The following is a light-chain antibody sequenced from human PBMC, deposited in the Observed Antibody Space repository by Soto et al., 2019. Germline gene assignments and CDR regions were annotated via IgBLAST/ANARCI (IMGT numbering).Light chain of an antibody. CDR2: DAS. CDR3: QQYRDWPRT. V-gene: IGKV3-15*01. Sequence: EMVMTQSPATLSVSPGDRATLLCRASQSVSIYVSWYQQKPGLAPRLLLYDASTRATGIPARFSGSGSGTEFSLTISSLQSEDFAVYYCQQYRDWPRTFGQGTKVEIK. J-gene: IGKJ1*01. CDR1: QSVSIY.